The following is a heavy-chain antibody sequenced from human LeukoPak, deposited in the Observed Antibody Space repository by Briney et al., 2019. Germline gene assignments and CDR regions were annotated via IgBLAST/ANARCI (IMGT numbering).Heavy chain of an antibody. V-gene: IGHV3-48*01. J-gene: IGHJ4*02. CDR3: ATSGYSSSWYLG. D-gene: IGHD6-13*01. CDR1: GFTFSNYS. Sequence: GGSLRLSCAASGFTFSNYSMNWVRQAPGKGLEWVSYISRSSTTIYYADSVKGRFTISRDNAKNSLYLQMNSLRAEDTAVYYCATSGYSSSWYLGWGQGTLVTVSS. CDR2: ISRSSTTI.